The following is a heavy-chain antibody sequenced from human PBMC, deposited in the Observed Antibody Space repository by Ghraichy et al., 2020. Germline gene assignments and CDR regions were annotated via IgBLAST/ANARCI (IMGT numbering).Heavy chain of an antibody. D-gene: IGHD3-16*01. CDR2: INHSGST. J-gene: IGHJ1*01. CDR3: AGIGSWGS. Sequence: SETLSLTCGVYGGSFSGYYWSWIRQPPGKGLEWIGEINHSGSTNYNPSLKSRLTMAVDTSENQFSLKLRSVTAVDTAVYYCAGIGSWGSWGQGTLVTVSS. CDR1: GGSFSGYY. V-gene: IGHV4-34*01.